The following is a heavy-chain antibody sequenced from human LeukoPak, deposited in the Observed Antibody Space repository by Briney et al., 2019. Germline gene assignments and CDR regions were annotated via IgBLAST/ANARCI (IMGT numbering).Heavy chain of an antibody. V-gene: IGHV3-23*01. D-gene: IGHD2-15*01. J-gene: IGHJ6*03. Sequence: GGSLRLSCAASGFTFSSYAMSWVRQAPEKGQEWVSAISGRGGSRYYADSVKGRFTISRDNSKNTLYLQMNSLRAEDTAVYYCAKDRYCSGGSCYSYYYYYMDVWGKGTTVTVSS. CDR2: ISGRGGSR. CDR3: AKDRYCSGGSCYSYYYYYMDV. CDR1: GFTFSSYA.